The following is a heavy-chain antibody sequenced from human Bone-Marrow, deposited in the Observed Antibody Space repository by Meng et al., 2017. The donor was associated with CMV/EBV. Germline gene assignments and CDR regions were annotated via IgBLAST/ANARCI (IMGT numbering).Heavy chain of an antibody. V-gene: IGHV4-34*01. CDR3: ARGLRITMVRGARLDY. Sequence: VPLQQWGAGLLKPSGSLSLPCAGYGVSFSGYSWSWIRQPPGKGLEWIGEINHSGSTNYNPSLKSRVTISVDTSKNQFSLKLSSVTAADTAVYYCARGLRITMVRGARLDYWGQGTLVTVSS. J-gene: IGHJ4*02. CDR1: GVSFSGYS. D-gene: IGHD3-10*01. CDR2: INHSGST.